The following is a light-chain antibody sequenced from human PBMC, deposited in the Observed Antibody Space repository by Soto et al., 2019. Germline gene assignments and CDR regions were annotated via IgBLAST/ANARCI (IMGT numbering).Light chain of an antibody. V-gene: IGKV1-9*01. J-gene: IGKJ4*01. CDR1: QGISSH. Sequence: DIQLTQSPSFLSASVGDRVTITCRASQGISSHVAWYQQKPGKAPMLLIYAASTLQSGVPSRFSGSGSGTEFTLTISSQHPEDYATYYCQHLNSFRHTFSGGTTVEIK. CDR2: AAS. CDR3: QHLNSFRHT.